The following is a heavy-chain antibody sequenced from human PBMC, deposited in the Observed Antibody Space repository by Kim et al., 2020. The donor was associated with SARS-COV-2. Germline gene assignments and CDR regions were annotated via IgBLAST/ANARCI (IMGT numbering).Heavy chain of an antibody. J-gene: IGHJ4*02. CDR2: INTYTGNP. Sequence: ASVKVSCKASGYTLSTYPINWVRQGPGQRLEWMGWINTYTGNPSYAQGFTGRFVFSLDTSVNTAYLQISSLKATDTAVYYCAKYNGKLGGNLYYFDSWGQGTQVTVSS. V-gene: IGHV7-4-1*02. CDR1: GYTLSTYP. D-gene: IGHD7-27*01. CDR3: AKYNGKLGGNLYYFDS.